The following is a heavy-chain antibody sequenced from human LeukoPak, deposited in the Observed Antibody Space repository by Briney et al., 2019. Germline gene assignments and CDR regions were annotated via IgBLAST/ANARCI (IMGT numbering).Heavy chain of an antibody. CDR1: GYTFTGYY. D-gene: IGHD2-2*01. J-gene: IGHJ4*02. CDR2: INPNSGGT. V-gene: IGHV1-2*02. Sequence: ASVKVSCKASGYTFTGYYMHWVRQAPGQGLEWMGWINPNSGGTNYAQKFQGRVTMTRDTSISTAYMELSRLRSDDTAVYYCAPTYQLLSHFDYWGQGTLATVSS. CDR3: APTYQLLSHFDY.